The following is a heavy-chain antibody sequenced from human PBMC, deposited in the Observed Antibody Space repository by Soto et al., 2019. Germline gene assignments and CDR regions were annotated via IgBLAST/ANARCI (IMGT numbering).Heavy chain of an antibody. Sequence: PSETLSLTCAVYGGSFSGYYWSWIRQPPGKGLEWIGEINHSGSTNYNPSLKSRVTISVDTSKNQFSLKLSSVTAADTAVYYCARDKKNSWFDPWGQGTLVTVSS. CDR2: INHSGST. V-gene: IGHV4-34*01. CDR3: ARDKKNSWFDP. J-gene: IGHJ5*02. CDR1: GGSFSGYY.